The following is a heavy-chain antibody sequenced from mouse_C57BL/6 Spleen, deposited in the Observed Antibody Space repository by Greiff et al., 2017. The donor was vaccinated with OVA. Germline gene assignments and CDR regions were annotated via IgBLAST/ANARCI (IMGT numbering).Heavy chain of an antibody. CDR1: GYTFTDYY. Sequence: VQLQQSGPELVKPGASVKISCKASGYTFTDYYMNWVKQSHGKSLEWIGDINPNNGGTSYNQKFKGKATLTVDKSSSTAYMELRSLTSEDSAVYYCASYFRHWGQGTTLTVSS. J-gene: IGHJ2*01. V-gene: IGHV1-26*01. CDR2: INPNNGGT. CDR3: ASYFRH.